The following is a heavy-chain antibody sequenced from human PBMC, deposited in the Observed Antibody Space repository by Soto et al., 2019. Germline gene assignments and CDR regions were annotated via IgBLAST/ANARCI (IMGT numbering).Heavy chain of an antibody. Sequence: GGSLRLSCAASGFTFSSYSMNWVRQAPGKGLEWVSSISSSSSYIYYADSVKGRFTISRDNAKNSLYLQMNSLRAEDTAVYYCARGRWGSGSYYNTDNWFDPWGQEPWSPSPQ. CDR2: ISSSSSYI. V-gene: IGHV3-21*01. CDR3: ARGRWGSGSYYNTDNWFDP. D-gene: IGHD3-10*01. CDR1: GFTFSSYS. J-gene: IGHJ5*02.